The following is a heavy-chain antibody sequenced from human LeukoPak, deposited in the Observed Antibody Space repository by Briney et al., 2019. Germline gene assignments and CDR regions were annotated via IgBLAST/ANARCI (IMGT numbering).Heavy chain of an antibody. D-gene: IGHD3-10*01. CDR3: ARKGSGVLPCFGELLLGAFDI. V-gene: IGHV3-7*01. J-gene: IGHJ3*02. CDR2: IKQDGSEK. Sequence: GGSLRLSCAASGFTFSSYWMSWVRQAPGKGLEWVANIKQDGSEKYYVDSVKGRFTISRDNAKNSLYLQMNSLRAEDTAVYYCARKGSGVLPCFGELLLGAFDIWGQGTMVTVSS. CDR1: GFTFSSYW.